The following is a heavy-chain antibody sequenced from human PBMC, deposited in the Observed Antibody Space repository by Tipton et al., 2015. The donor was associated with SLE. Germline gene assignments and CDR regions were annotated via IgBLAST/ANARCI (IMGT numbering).Heavy chain of an antibody. CDR1: GGSFSNYY. J-gene: IGHJ4*02. D-gene: IGHD7-27*01. CDR2: IHYRGTT. Sequence: TLSLTCTVSGGSFSNYYWSWIRQPPGKGLEYIAYIHYRGTTNYNASLKSRVTISLDTSNNQFSLRLSSVTAADTAIYYCARRGTGGRSYDYWGQGTLVTVSS. CDR3: ARRGTGGRSYDY. V-gene: IGHV4-59*08.